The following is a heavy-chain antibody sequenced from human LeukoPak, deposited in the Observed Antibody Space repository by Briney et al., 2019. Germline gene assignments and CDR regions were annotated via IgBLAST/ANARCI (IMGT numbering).Heavy chain of an antibody. J-gene: IGHJ6*03. CDR3: ARELGGGSRYYYYYMDV. CDR2: IKQDGSEK. CDR1: GFTFSSYW. D-gene: IGHD1-26*01. Sequence: RSLRLSCAASGFTFSSYWMSWVRQAPGKGLEWVANIKQDGSEKYYVDSVKGRFTISRDNAKNSLYLQMNSLRAEDTAVYYCARELGGGSRYYYYYMDVWGKGTTVTVS. V-gene: IGHV3-7*01.